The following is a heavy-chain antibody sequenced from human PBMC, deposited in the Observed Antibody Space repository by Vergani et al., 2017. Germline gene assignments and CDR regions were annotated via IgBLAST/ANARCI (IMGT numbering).Heavy chain of an antibody. CDR3: AKDSRRTSGWDYFDF. Sequence: EVQLLESGGGLVQPGGSLRLSCAASGFTFTFFGMSWVRQAPGKGLEWVSSINNDGTTTHYADSVKGRFTISRDNSKSTLYVQMNSLGAEDTAIYYCAKDSRRTSGWDYFDFWGQGTLVTVSS. CDR2: INNDGTTT. V-gene: IGHV3-23*01. CDR1: GFTFTFFG. J-gene: IGHJ4*02. D-gene: IGHD6-19*01.